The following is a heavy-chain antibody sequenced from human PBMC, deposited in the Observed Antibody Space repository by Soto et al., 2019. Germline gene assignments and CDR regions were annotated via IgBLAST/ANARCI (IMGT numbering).Heavy chain of an antibody. J-gene: IGHJ4*02. CDR1: GFTFSSYS. Sequence: EVQLVESGGGLVQPGGSLRLSCAASGFTFSSYSMTWVRQAPGKGLEWVSYIRSSSSTIYYADSGKGRFTISRDNAKNLVFMHMKSLRDEDTAVYYCARDLRLVELSSDLFDYWGQGTLGTGSS. V-gene: IGHV3-48*02. D-gene: IGHD3-16*02. CDR2: IRSSSSTI. CDR3: ARDLRLVELSSDLFDY.